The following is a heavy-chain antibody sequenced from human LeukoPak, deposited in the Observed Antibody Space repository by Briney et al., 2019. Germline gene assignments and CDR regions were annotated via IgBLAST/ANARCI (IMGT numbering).Heavy chain of an antibody. J-gene: IGHJ2*01. V-gene: IGHV4-30-4*08. D-gene: IGHD5-24*01. CDR3: ARDMAKPGDRWYFDL. Sequence: PSETLSLTCTVSGGSISSGDYYWSWIRQPPGKGLEWIGYIYYSGSTYYNPSLKSRVTISVDTSKNQFSLKLSSVTAADTAVYYCARDMAKPGDRWYFDLWGRGTLVTVSS. CDR1: GGSISSGDYY. CDR2: IYYSGST.